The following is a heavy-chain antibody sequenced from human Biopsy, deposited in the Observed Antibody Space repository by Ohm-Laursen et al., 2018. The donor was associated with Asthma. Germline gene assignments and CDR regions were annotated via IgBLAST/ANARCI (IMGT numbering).Heavy chain of an antibody. CDR2: IFYSGST. J-gene: IGHJ6*02. V-gene: IGHV4-30-4*01. CDR1: GGSVYSYDHH. CDR3: ARAQSYGDIYYGLDV. Sequence: TLSLTCSVFGGSVYSYDHHWSWIRQPPGKGLEWIGFIFYSGSTFYNPSLRSRITISVDTSKRQFSLSLRSVTVADTAVYFCARAQSYGDIYYGLDVWGQGTTVIVSS. D-gene: IGHD2-21*02.